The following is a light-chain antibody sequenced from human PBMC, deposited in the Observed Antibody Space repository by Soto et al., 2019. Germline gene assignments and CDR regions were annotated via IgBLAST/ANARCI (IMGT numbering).Light chain of an antibody. CDR1: QSISYC. CDR3: QHRNSWPPGAT. CDR2: GAS. Sequence: EIVLTESPATLSLSPGQRATVSCRASQSISYCVAWYQQKSGQVPWLLICGASNRATATPARFSGSGSGTDFTLTISSLETEDSAVCYCQHRNSWPPGATFGQGTRLEMK. J-gene: IGKJ5*01. V-gene: IGKV3-11*01.